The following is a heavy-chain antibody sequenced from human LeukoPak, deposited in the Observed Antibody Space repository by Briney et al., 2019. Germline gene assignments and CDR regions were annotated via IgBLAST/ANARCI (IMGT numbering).Heavy chain of an antibody. CDR1: GGSISSGGYY. Sequence: PSETLSLTCTVSGGSISSGGYYWSWIRQHPGKGLEWIGYIYHSGSTYYNPSLKSRVIISVDTSKNQFSLKLSSVTAADTAVYYCARGRINWFDPWGQGTLVTVSS. CDR2: IYHSGST. CDR3: ARGRINWFDP. J-gene: IGHJ5*02. V-gene: IGHV4-31*03.